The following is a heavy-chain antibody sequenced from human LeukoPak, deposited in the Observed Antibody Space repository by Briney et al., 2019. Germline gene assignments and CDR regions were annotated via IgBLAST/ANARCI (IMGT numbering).Heavy chain of an antibody. CDR2: IYYSGST. J-gene: IGHJ3*02. D-gene: IGHD1-26*01. CDR3: ARRWAGDAFDI. Sequence: SETLSLTCTVSGGSITSYYWSWIRQPPGKGLEWIGYIYYSGSTNYNPSLKSRVTMSVDTSKNQFSLKLSSVTAADTAVYYCARRWAGDAFDIWGQGTMVTVSS. V-gene: IGHV4-59*08. CDR1: GGSITSYY.